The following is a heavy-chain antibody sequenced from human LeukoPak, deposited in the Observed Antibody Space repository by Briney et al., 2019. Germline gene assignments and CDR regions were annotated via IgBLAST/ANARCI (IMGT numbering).Heavy chain of an antibody. Sequence: SETLSLTCTVSGGSISSYYWSWIRQPPGKGLEWIGEINHSGSTNYNPSLKSRVTISVDTSKNQFSLKLSSVTAADTAVYYCARRSPLLWFGYDAFDIWGQGTMVTVSS. J-gene: IGHJ3*02. CDR3: ARRSPLLWFGYDAFDI. V-gene: IGHV4-34*01. D-gene: IGHD3-10*01. CDR1: GGSISSYY. CDR2: INHSGST.